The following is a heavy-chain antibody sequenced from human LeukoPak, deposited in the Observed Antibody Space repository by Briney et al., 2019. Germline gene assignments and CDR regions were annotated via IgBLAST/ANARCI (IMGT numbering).Heavy chain of an antibody. CDR3: ASLAARRTFDY. J-gene: IGHJ4*02. CDR1: GGSISSYY. Sequence: SETLSLTCTVSGGSISSYYWSWIRQPPGKGLEWIGYIYYSGSTNYNPSLKSRVTISVDTSKNQFSLKLSSVTAADTAVCYCASLAARRTFDYWGQGTLVTVSS. CDR2: IYYSGST. V-gene: IGHV4-59*01. D-gene: IGHD6-6*01.